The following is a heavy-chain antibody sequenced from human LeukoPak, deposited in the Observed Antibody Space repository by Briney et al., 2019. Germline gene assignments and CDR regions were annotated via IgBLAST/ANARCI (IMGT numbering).Heavy chain of an antibody. Sequence: GGSLRLSCVASGFTVSNNYMSWVRQAPGKGLEWVSVIYSNGKAYYIDSVKGRFTIPRDISQNTLFLQMNNLRAEDTAVYYCARDRADGYNYGDSFDNWGQGVLVTVSS. V-gene: IGHV3-66*01. D-gene: IGHD5-18*01. CDR3: ARDRADGYNYGDSFDN. J-gene: IGHJ4*02. CDR1: GFTVSNNY. CDR2: IYSNGKA.